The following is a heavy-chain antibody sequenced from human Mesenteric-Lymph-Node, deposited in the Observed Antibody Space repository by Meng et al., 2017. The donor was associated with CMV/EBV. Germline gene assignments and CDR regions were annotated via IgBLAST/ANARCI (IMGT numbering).Heavy chain of an antibody. Sequence: GGSLRLSCAASGFTFTNAWLNWVRQAPGKGLEWVGRIKSKTDGGTTDYAAPVKGRFTISRDDSKNTLYLQMSSLRADDTAVYYCTTDLPNQYYYDIGNIDYWGQGTLVTVSS. D-gene: IGHD3-22*01. CDR1: GFTFTNAW. CDR2: IKSKTDGGTT. CDR3: TTDLPNQYYYDIGNIDY. J-gene: IGHJ4*02. V-gene: IGHV3-15*01.